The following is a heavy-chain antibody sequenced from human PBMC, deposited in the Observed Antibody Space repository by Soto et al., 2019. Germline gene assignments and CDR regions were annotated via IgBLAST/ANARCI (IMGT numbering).Heavy chain of an antibody. J-gene: IGHJ5*02. CDR2: IYYSGST. Sequence: SETLSLTCTVSGGSISSYYWSWIRQPPGKGLEWIGYIYYSGSTNYNPSLKSRVTISVDTSKNQFSLKLSSVTAADTAVYYCARLIYGSGSYYRSDWFDPWGQGALVTVSS. CDR3: ARLIYGSGSYYRSDWFDP. CDR1: GGSISSYY. V-gene: IGHV4-59*01. D-gene: IGHD3-10*01.